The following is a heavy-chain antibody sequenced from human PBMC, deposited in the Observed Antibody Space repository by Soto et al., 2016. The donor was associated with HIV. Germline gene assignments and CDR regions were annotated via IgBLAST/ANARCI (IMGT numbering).Heavy chain of an antibody. CDR2: IYSGDST. J-gene: IGHJ3*02. D-gene: IGHD4-17*01. CDR3: ARETLDYFAAFDY. V-gene: IGHV3-53*02. CDR1: GFTVSNNY. Sequence: EVQLVETGGGLIQPGGSLRLSCAASGFTVSNNYMSWVRQAPGKGLEWVSIIYSGDSTYYADSVKGRFTISRDNSKNTLYLQMNSLRAEDTAVYYCARETLDYFAAFDYLGPRDSGHRLF.